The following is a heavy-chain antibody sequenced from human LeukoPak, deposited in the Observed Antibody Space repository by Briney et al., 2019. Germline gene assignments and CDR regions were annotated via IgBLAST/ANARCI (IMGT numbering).Heavy chain of an antibody. CDR3: AGDVSSSWYKFIFDY. CDR1: GFTFSSYS. CDR2: ISSSSSTI. J-gene: IGHJ4*02. Sequence: GGSLRLSCAASGFTFSSYSMNWVRQAPGKGLEWVSYISSSSSTIYYADSVKGRFTISRDNAKNSLYLQMNSLRAEDTAVYYCAGDVSSSWYKFIFDYWGQGTLVTVSS. D-gene: IGHD6-13*01. V-gene: IGHV3-48*01.